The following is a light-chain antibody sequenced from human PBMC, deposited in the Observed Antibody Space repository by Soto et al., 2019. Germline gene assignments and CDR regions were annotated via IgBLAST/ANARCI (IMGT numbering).Light chain of an antibody. CDR1: QTISSW. CDR2: KAS. J-gene: IGKJ1*01. CDR3: QHYNSYSEA. V-gene: IGKV1-5*03. Sequence: DSQVTQSPSTLSSSVGDRVTITCRASQTISSWLAWYQQKPGKAPKLLIYKASTLKSGVPSRFSGSGSGTEFTLTISSLQPDDFATYYCQHYNSYSEAFGQGTKVDI.